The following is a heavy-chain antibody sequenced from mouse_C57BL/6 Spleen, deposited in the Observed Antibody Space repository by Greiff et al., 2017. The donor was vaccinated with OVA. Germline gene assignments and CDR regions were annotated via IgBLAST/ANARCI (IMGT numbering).Heavy chain of an antibody. V-gene: IGHV7-3*01. CDR3: ARYRGGDYAMDY. CDR1: GFTFTDYY. CDR2: IRNKANGYTT. J-gene: IGHJ4*01. Sequence: EVQRVESGGGLVQPGGSLSLSCAASGFTFTDYYMSWVRQPPGKALEWLGFIRNKANGYTTEYSASVKGRLTISRDNSQSILYLQMNALRAEDSATYYCARYRGGDYAMDYWGQGTSVTVSS.